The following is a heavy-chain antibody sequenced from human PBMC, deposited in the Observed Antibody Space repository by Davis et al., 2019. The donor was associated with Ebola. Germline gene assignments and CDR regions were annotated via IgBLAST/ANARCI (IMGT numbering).Heavy chain of an antibody. Sequence: AASVKVSCKASGYTFTSYAMHWVRQAPGQRLEWMGWINAGNGNTKYSQKFQGRVTITRDTSASTAYMELSGLRSEDTAVYYCARCSSSYNYYYGMDVWGQGTTVTVSS. CDR3: ARCSSSYNYYYGMDV. CDR1: GYTFTSYA. J-gene: IGHJ6*02. CDR2: INAGNGNT. V-gene: IGHV1-3*01. D-gene: IGHD6-6*01.